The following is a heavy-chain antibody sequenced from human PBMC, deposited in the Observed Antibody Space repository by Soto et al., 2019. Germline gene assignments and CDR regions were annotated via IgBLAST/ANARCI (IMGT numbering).Heavy chain of an antibody. CDR3: AKGGYTFGFLFVS. J-gene: IGHJ4*02. CDR1: GFTFGSYA. D-gene: IGHD5-18*01. CDR2: IDKTGVST. V-gene: IGHV3-23*01. Sequence: PGGSLRLSCAASGFTFGSYAMSWVRQAPGKGLEWVSTIDKTGVSTYYADSVKGRFTISRDNSKQTLYLQMISLRAEDTAVYYCAKGGYTFGFLFVSWGQGTLVTVSS.